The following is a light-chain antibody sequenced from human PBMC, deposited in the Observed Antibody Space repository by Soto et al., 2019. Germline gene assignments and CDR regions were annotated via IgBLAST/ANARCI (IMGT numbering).Light chain of an antibody. Sequence: DRVTITCRASQSISSWLAWYQQKPGKAPKLLIYDASSLESGVPSRFSGSGSGTEFTLTISSLQPDDFATYYCQQYNSYPYTFGQGTKLEIK. V-gene: IGKV1-5*01. CDR1: QSISSW. CDR2: DAS. CDR3: QQYNSYPYT. J-gene: IGKJ2*01.